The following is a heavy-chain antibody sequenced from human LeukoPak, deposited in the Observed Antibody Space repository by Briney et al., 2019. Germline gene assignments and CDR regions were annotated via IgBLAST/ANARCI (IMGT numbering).Heavy chain of an antibody. CDR1: GGPITEYY. J-gene: IGHJ4*02. V-gene: IGHV4-59*01. CDR2: IYHTGST. Sequence: SETLSLTCSVSGGPITEYYWSWFRQLPGKGLEWIGYIYHTGSTNYSPSLKSRVTLSVDASRNQFSLRLVSVTAADTAVYYCARDRGTTGYYYLESWGQGILVTVSS. CDR3: ARDRGTTGYYYLES. D-gene: IGHD1-26*01.